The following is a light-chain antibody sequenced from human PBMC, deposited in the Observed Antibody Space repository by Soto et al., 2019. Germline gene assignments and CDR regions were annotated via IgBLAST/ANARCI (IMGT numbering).Light chain of an antibody. Sequence: EIVLTQSPGTLSLSPGERATLSCRASQSVSSNLAWYQHKPGQAPRLLTYGASTRATGIPARFSGGGSGTDFTLTISRLEPEDFAVYYCQQYGSSSWTFGQGTKVDIK. CDR2: GAS. CDR1: QSVSSN. CDR3: QQYGSSSWT. V-gene: IGKV3-20*01. J-gene: IGKJ1*01.